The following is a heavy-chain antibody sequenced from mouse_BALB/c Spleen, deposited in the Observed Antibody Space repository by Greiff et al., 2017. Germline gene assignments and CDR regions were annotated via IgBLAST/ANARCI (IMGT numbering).Heavy chain of an antibody. Sequence: EVLVVESGGGLVQPGGSRKLSCAASGFTFSSFGMHWVRQAPEKGLEWVAYISSGSSSIYYADTVKGRFTISRDNPKNTLYLQMTSLRSEDTAMYYCARDYRYDGYFDVWGAGTTVTVSS. J-gene: IGHJ1*01. CDR3: ARDYRYDGYFDV. CDR2: ISSGSSSI. D-gene: IGHD2-14*01. V-gene: IGHV5-17*02. CDR1: GFTFSSFG.